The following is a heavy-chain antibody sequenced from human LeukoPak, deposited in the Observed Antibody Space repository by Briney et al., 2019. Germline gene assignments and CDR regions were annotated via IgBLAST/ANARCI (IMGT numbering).Heavy chain of an antibody. CDR2: ITHSGIT. Sequence: SETLSLTCAVYGGSFSDYYWSWIRQPPGKGLEWLGEITHSGITNYNPSLKSRVTISVDTSKSQFSLKLSSVTAADTAMYYCARYHGWQAFDYWGQGTLVTVSS. CDR3: ARYHGWQAFDY. D-gene: IGHD6-19*01. CDR1: GGSFSDYY. J-gene: IGHJ4*02. V-gene: IGHV4-34*01.